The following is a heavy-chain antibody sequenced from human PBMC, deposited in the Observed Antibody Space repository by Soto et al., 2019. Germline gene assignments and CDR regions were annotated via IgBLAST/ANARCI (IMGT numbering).Heavy chain of an antibody. J-gene: IGHJ5*02. V-gene: IGHV4-30-4*01. CDR1: GGSISSGDYH. D-gene: IGHD5-18*01. Sequence: QVQLQESGPGLVKPSQTLSLTCTVSGGSISSGDYHWSWIRQPPGKGLEWIGYIYYSGSSYYNPSLKSRVTISVDTSKNQFSLKLSSVTTADTAVYYCAPRLRRNWFDPWGQGTLVTVSS. CDR2: IYYSGSS. CDR3: APRLRRNWFDP.